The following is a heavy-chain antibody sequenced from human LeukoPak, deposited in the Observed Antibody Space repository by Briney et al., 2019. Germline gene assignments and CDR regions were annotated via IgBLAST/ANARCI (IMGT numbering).Heavy chain of an antibody. CDR2: MYSGGNT. D-gene: IGHD3-22*01. CDR3: VVKLDYYYKSGGYYYEGIDY. CDR1: EFTVSGNY. V-gene: IGHV3-53*01. J-gene: IGHJ4*02. Sequence: GGSLRLSCAASEFTVSGNYMSWVRQAPGKGLECVSVMYSGGNTYCADSVKGRFTISRDNSKSTLYLQMNNLRAEDTAVYYCVVKLDYYYKSGGYYYEGIDYWGQGTLVTVSS.